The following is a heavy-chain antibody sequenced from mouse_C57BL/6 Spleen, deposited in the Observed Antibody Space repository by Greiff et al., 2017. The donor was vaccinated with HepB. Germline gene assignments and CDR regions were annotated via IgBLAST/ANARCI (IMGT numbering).Heavy chain of an antibody. V-gene: IGHV1-82*01. CDR3: ARSNDGNYYFDY. D-gene: IGHD2-12*01. CDR2: IYPGDGDT. J-gene: IGHJ2*01. Sequence: QVQLKQPGTELVKPGASVKLSCKASGYAFSSSWMNWVKQRPGKGLEWIGRIYPGDGDTNYNGKFKGKATLTADKSSSTAYMQLSSLTSEDSAVYFCARSNDGNYYFDYWGQGTTLTVSS. CDR1: GYAFSSSW.